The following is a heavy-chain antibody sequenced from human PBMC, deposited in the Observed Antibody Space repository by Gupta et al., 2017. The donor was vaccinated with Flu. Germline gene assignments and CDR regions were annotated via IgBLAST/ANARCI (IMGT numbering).Heavy chain of an antibody. CDR2: ISASGGTP. Sequence: PGKGLEWVSAISASGGTPYYADSVKGRFTISRDNSKNTLYLQMNSLRGEDTAVYYCAKELGGRRYDFWSGFDHWGQGNVVTVSS. CDR3: AKELGGRRYDFWSGFDH. D-gene: IGHD3-3*01. J-gene: IGHJ4*02. V-gene: IGHV3-23*01.